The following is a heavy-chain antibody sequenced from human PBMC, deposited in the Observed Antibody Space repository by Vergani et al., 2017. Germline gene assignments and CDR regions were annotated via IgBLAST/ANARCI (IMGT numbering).Heavy chain of an antibody. D-gene: IGHD5-18*01. J-gene: IGHJ4*02. CDR2: ISSSGNTK. V-gene: IGHV3-11*01. Sequence: QVQLVESGGGLVKAGGSLRLSCAASGFTFSDHYMSWIRQAPGKGLEWVSFISSSGNTKYYADSVRGRFTISMDNAKKSLYLQINSLRVEDTAVYYCARLQKGYSSSFDFWGQGTLVTVSS. CDR3: ARLQKGYSSSFDF. CDR1: GFTFSDHY.